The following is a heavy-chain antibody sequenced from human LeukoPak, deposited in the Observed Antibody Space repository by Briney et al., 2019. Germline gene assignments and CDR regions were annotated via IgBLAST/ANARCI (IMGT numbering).Heavy chain of an antibody. CDR2: INANSGGT. Sequence: ASVKVSCKASGYTFTSYDINWVRQATGQGLEWMGWINANSGGTNYAQKFQGRVTMARDTSISTVYMGLIRLRSDDTAVYYCARGGGDAFDIWGQGTMVTVSS. CDR3: ARGGGDAFDI. CDR1: GYTFTSYD. V-gene: IGHV1-2*02. D-gene: IGHD3-16*01. J-gene: IGHJ3*02.